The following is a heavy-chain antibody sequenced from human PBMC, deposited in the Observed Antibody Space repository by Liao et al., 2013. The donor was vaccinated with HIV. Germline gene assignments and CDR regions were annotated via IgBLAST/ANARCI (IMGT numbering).Heavy chain of an antibody. CDR1: GGSIRSTSFF. CDR2: IYYSGDT. J-gene: IGHJ4*02. CDR3: ARQIRGSSYGPFDY. V-gene: IGHV4-39*07. Sequence: QVQLQESGPGLVKPSETLSLTCTVTGGSIRSTSFFWSWIRQSPVKGLEWIGSIYYSGDTYYNPSLKSRLTISIDTSKNHFSLKLSSVIAADTATYYCARQIRGSSYGPFDYWGQGILVTVAS. D-gene: IGHD5-18*01.